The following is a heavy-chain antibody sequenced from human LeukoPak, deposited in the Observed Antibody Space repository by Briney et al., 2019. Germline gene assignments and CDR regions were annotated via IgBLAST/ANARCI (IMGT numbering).Heavy chain of an antibody. Sequence: GSSVKVSCKASGGTFSSYAISWVRQAPGQGLEWMGGIIPIFGTANYAQKFQGRVTITTDESTSTAYMELSSLRSEDTAVYYCARDRAIAAAGRGYYYYMDVWGKGTMVTVSS. J-gene: IGHJ6*03. CDR2: IIPIFGTA. CDR1: GGTFSSYA. CDR3: ARDRAIAAAGRGYYYYMDV. D-gene: IGHD6-13*01. V-gene: IGHV1-69*05.